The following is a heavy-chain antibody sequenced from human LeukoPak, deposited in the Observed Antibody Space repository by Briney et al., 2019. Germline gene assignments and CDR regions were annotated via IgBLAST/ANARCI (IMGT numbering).Heavy chain of an antibody. J-gene: IGHJ4*02. V-gene: IGHV1-2*02. CDR1: GYTFTCYY. Sequence: ASVKVSCKASGYTFTCYYMHWVRRAPGQGLEWVGWINPNSGGTNYAQKFQGRVTMTRDTSISTAYMELSRLRSDDTAVYYCARDLTLSTMIVESPDYWGQGTLVTVSS. CDR3: ARDLTLSTMIVESPDY. CDR2: INPNSGGT. D-gene: IGHD3-22*01.